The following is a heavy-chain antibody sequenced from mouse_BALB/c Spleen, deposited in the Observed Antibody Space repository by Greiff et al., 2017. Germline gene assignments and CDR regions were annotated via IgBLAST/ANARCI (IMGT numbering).Heavy chain of an antibody. V-gene: IGHV1-5*01. J-gene: IGHJ4*01. CDR2: IYPGNSDT. Sequence: VQLQQSGTVLARPGASVKMSCKASGYTFTSYWMHWVKQRPGQGLEWIGAIYPGNSDTSYNQKFKGKAKLTAVTSTSTAYMELSSLTNEDSAVYYCTGGNYVYYYAMDYWGQGTSVTVSS. CDR1: GYTFTSYW. CDR3: TGGNYVYYYAMDY. D-gene: IGHD2-1*01.